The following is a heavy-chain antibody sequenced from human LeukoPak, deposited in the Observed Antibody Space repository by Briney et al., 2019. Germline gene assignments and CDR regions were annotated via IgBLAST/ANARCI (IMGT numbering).Heavy chain of an antibody. CDR3: ARDEGRTTVVTGAEYFQH. V-gene: IGHV1-69*04. Sequence: GSSVKVSCKASGGTFSSYAISWVRQAPGQGLEWMGRIIPILGIANYAQKFQGRVTITTDESTSTAYMELSSLRSEDTAVYYCARDEGRTTVVTGAEYFQHWGQGTLVTVSS. J-gene: IGHJ1*01. CDR2: IIPILGIA. CDR1: GGTFSSYA. D-gene: IGHD4-23*01.